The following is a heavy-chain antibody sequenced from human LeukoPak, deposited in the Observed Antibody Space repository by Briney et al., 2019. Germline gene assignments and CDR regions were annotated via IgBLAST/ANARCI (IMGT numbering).Heavy chain of an antibody. CDR3: ARDHHVFWSGYPNY. J-gene: IGHJ4*02. D-gene: IGHD3-3*01. CDR1: GFTLGRYW. Sequence: GGSLRLSCAASGFTLGRYWMHWFRQAPGTGLVWVARSNSDGKITDYADSVRGRFTTSRDNTKNTVYLQMSSLRAEDTGVYYCARDHHVFWSGYPNYWGQGTLVIVSS. CDR2: SNSDGKIT. V-gene: IGHV3-74*01.